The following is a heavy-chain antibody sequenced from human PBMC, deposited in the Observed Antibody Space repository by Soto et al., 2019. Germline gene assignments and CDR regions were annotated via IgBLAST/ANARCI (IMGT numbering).Heavy chain of an antibody. Sequence: PGGSLRLSCAASGFTFSTYAMSWVRQAPGKGLEWVSVISGSGGSTDYTDSVKGRFTIARDNSKNTLYLQMNSLRAEDTAVYFCAKKGRSSSWYYFENWGQGTQVTVSS. D-gene: IGHD6-13*01. J-gene: IGHJ4*02. CDR2: ISGSGGST. CDR3: AKKGRSSSWYYFEN. CDR1: GFTFSTYA. V-gene: IGHV3-23*01.